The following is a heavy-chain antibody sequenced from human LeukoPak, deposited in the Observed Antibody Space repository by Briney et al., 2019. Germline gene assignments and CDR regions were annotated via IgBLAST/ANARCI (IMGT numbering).Heavy chain of an antibody. J-gene: IGHJ4*02. D-gene: IGHD3-3*01. V-gene: IGHV3-48*04. Sequence: GGSLRLSCAASGFTFSSYSMNWVRQAPGKGLEWVSYISSSSSTIYYADSVKGRFTIARDNAKNSLYLQMNSLRAEDTAVYYCARDGSGYYLGYWGQGTLVTVSS. CDR3: ARDGSGYYLGY. CDR2: ISSSSSTI. CDR1: GFTFSSYS.